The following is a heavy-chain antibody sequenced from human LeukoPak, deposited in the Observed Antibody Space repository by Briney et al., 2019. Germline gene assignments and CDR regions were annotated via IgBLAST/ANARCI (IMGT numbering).Heavy chain of an antibody. J-gene: IGHJ4*02. CDR1: GFTFSNYW. D-gene: IGHD6-19*01. CDR2: INSDESTT. V-gene: IGHV3-74*01. Sequence: GGSLRLSCAASGFTFSNYWMHWVRQAPGKGLVWVSRINSDESTTNYADSVKGRFTISRDNAKNTLYLQMNSLRAEDTAVYYCARRGAVAGTFDYWGQGTLVTVSS. CDR3: ARRGAVAGTFDY.